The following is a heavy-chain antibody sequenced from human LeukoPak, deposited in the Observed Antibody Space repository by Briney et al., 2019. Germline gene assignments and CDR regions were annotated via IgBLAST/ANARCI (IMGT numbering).Heavy chain of an antibody. D-gene: IGHD1-26*01. CDR3: ARTLSGSYRDY. J-gene: IGHJ4*02. CDR1: GFTFSDYA. V-gene: IGHV3-23*01. CDR2: IRGNGATT. Sequence: QTGGSLRLSCVVSGFTFSDYAMSWVRQAPGKGLEWVSSIRGNGATTYYADSVKGRFTISRDNSKNTLYLQMNSLRAEDTAVYYCARTLSGSYRDYWGQGTLVTVSS.